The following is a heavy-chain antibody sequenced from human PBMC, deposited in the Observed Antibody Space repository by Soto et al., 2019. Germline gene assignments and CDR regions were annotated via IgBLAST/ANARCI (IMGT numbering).Heavy chain of an antibody. CDR3: ARGYYDSSGQSNTFDI. CDR1: GASISSSY. V-gene: IGHV4-59*01. Sequence: SETLSLTCTVSGASISSSYWSWIRQSPGKGLEWIGYVYYSGSTNYNPSLKSRVTISVDTSKNQFSLKLSSVTAADTAVYFCARGYYDSSGQSNTFDIWGQGTMVTVSS. CDR2: VYYSGST. D-gene: IGHD3-22*01. J-gene: IGHJ3*02.